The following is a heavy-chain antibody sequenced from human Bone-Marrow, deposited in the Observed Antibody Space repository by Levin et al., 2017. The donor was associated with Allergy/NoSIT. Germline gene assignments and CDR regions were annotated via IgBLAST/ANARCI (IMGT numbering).Heavy chain of an antibody. CDR3: ASTYSSGWYDGYYFDY. V-gene: IGHV5-51*01. CDR1: GYSFTSYW. Sequence: KVSCKGSGYSFTSYWIGWVRQMPGKGLEWMGIIYPGDSDTRYSPSFQGQVTISADKSISTAYLQWSSLKASDTAMYYCASTYSSGWYDGYYFDYWGQGTLVTVSS. J-gene: IGHJ4*02. CDR2: IYPGDSDT. D-gene: IGHD6-19*01.